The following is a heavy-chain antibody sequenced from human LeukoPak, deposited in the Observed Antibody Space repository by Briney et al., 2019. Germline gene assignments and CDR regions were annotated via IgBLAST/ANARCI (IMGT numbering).Heavy chain of an antibody. CDR2: ISGSGGST. CDR1: GFTFSNFA. CDR3: AKMVHTEQWLVLFDY. J-gene: IGHJ4*02. Sequence: PGGSLRLPCAASGFTFSNFAMNWVRQAPGKGLEWVSTISGSGGSTYYADSVKGRFTISRDNSKNTLYLQMNSLRAEDTAVYYCAKMVHTEQWLVLFDYWGQGTLVTVSS. D-gene: IGHD6-19*01. V-gene: IGHV3-23*01.